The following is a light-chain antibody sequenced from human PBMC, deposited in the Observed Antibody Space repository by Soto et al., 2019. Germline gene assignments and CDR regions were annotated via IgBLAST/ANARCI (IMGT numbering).Light chain of an antibody. Sequence: QSALTQPASVSGSPGQSITISCTGTSSDVGGYNFVSWYQQHPGIAPKLMIYEVSKRPSGVSNRFSGSKSGNTASLTISGLQAEDEADYYCCSYAGSPHWVVGGGTKLTVL. V-gene: IGLV2-23*02. CDR2: EVS. CDR1: SSDVGGYNF. J-gene: IGLJ3*02. CDR3: CSYAGSPHWV.